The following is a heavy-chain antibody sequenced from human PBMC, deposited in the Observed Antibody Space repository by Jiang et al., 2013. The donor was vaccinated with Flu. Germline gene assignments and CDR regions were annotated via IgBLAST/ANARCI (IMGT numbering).Heavy chain of an antibody. J-gene: IGHJ4*02. CDR1: SISSYY. CDR3: AGRAVKTPQLALFDY. D-gene: IGHD6-13*01. CDR2: IYYSGST. Sequence: SISSYYWSWIRQPPGKGLEWIGYIYYSGSTNYNPSLKSRVTISVDTSKNQFSLKLSSVTAADTAVYYCAGRAVKTPQLALFDYWGQGTLVTVSS. V-gene: IGHV4-59*08.